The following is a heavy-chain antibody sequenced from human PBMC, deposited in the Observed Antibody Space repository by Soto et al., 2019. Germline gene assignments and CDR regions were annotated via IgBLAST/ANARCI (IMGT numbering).Heavy chain of an antibody. V-gene: IGHV4-34*01. Sequence: PSETLSLTCSFSGDSVTGHYLTWIRQSPEKGLEWIGEMNHTGSTHYNPSLKSRVTISVDTSKNQFSLKLSSVTAADTAVYYCARGPRQDIVVVPAARGGMDVWGQGTTVTVSS. CDR3: ARGPRQDIVVVPAARGGMDV. CDR1: GDSVTGHY. CDR2: MNHTGST. J-gene: IGHJ6*02. D-gene: IGHD2-2*01.